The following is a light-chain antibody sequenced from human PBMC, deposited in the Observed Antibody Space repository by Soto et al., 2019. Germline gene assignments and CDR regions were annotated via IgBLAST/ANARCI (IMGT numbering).Light chain of an antibody. CDR1: QSIRDNY. CDR3: QQCGGSPLFS. V-gene: IGKV3-20*01. CDR2: TTS. Sequence: EIVLTQSPGTLSLSPGERATLYCRASQSIRDNYLAWYQQRPGQSPRLLIHTTSIRATDIPDRFSGSGSGTDFTLTISRLEPEDSAVYYCQQCGGSPLFSFGPGTKVDIK. J-gene: IGKJ3*01.